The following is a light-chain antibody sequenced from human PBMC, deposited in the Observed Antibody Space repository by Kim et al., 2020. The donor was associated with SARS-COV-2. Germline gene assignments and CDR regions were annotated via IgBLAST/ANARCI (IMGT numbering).Light chain of an antibody. Sequence: ALGQTVRITCQEDSLRSDYASWYQQKPGQAPVLVIYGKNNRPSGIPDRFSGSSSGNTASLTITGAQAEDEADYYCNSRDSSGNHLVFGGGTQLTVL. CDR2: GKN. CDR3: NSRDSSGNHLV. J-gene: IGLJ2*01. V-gene: IGLV3-19*01. CDR1: SLRSDY.